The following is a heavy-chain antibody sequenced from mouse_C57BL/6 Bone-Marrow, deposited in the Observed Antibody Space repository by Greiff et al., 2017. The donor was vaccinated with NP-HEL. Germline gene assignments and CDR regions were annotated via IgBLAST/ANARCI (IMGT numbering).Heavy chain of an antibody. V-gene: IGHV5-16*01. CDR3: ARDGGSLYAMDY. J-gene: IGHJ4*01. CDR1: GFTFSDYY. Sequence: DVKLVESEGGLVQPGSSMKLSCTASGFTFSDYYMAWVRQVPEKGLEWVANINYDGSSTYYLDSLKSRFIISRDNAKNILYLQMSSLKSEDTATYYCARDGGSLYAMDYWGQGTSVTVSS. D-gene: IGHD1-1*02. CDR2: INYDGSST.